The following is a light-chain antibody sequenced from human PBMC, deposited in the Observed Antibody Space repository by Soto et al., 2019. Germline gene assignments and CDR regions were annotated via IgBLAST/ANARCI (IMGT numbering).Light chain of an antibody. CDR3: QHHGDSPIT. V-gene: IGKV3-20*01. CDR1: QSVYSRH. J-gene: IGKJ5*01. Sequence: EIVLTQSPGTLSLSPGERYARSCMAGQSVYSRHLAWYQQKRGQAPRLLIYGAYSRASAITDRFSGSGSGTDFTLTISRLEPEDFAVYYCQHHGDSPITVGQGTRLEIK. CDR2: GAY.